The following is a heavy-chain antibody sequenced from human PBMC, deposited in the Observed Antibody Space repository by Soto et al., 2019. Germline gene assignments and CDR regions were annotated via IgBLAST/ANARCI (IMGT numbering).Heavy chain of an antibody. CDR1: GGSISSYY. CDR2: IYYSGST. D-gene: IGHD3-22*01. V-gene: IGHV4-59*01. CDR3: VRAYYDTFGYSLDP. Sequence: PSETLSLTCTVSGGSISSYYWSWIRQPPGKGLEWIGYIYYSGSTNYNPSLKSRVTISVDTSKNQFSLKLTSVTAADTAVYYCVRAYYDTFGYSLDPWGQGTLVTVSS. J-gene: IGHJ5*02.